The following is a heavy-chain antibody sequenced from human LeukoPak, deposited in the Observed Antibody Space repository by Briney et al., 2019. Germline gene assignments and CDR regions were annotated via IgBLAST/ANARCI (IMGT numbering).Heavy chain of an antibody. CDR1: GFSFSSYS. D-gene: IGHD3-16*01. Sequence: GGSLRLSCAGSGFSFSSYSMNWVRQAPGKGLEWVSYISSTGTTYYADSVKGRFTISRDTAKNSLYLQMNSLRDEDTALYYCARDKYGGLWGQGTMVTVSS. J-gene: IGHJ3*01. CDR3: ARDKYGGL. V-gene: IGHV3-48*02. CDR2: ISSTGTT.